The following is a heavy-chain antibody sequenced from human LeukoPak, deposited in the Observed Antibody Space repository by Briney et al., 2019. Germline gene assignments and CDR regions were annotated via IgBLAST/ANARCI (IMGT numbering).Heavy chain of an antibody. CDR1: GYTFTSYG. D-gene: IGHD2-2*02. Sequence: ASVKVSCKASGYTFTSYGISWVRQAPGQGLEWMGWISAYNGNTNYAQKLQGRVTMTTDTSTSTVHMELSSLRSEDTAAYYCARVAAEVVGVPGAIGFGWLRRDYYYMDVWGKGTPVTVSS. V-gene: IGHV1-18*01. CDR3: ARVAAEVVGVPGAIGFGWLRRDYYYMDV. CDR2: ISAYNGNT. J-gene: IGHJ6*03.